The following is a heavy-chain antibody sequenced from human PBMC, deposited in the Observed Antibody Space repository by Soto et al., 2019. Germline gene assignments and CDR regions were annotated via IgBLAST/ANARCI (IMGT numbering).Heavy chain of an antibody. Sequence: ASVKVSCKVSGYTLTELSIHWVRQAPGKGLECMGCFDPEDGETIYAQKFQGRVTMTEDTSTDTAYMELSSLRSEDTAVYYCATVVTAYYDFWSGYKTRYNWFDPWGQGTLVTVPQ. J-gene: IGHJ5*02. V-gene: IGHV1-24*01. CDR3: ATVVTAYYDFWSGYKTRYNWFDP. CDR1: GYTLTELS. CDR2: FDPEDGET. D-gene: IGHD3-3*01.